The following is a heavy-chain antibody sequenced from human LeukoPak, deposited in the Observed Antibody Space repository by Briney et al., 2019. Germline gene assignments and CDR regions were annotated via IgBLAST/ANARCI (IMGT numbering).Heavy chain of an antibody. CDR1: GDTIDTRHFY. CDR2: IYYNLST. V-gene: IGHV4-39*07. Sequence: SETLSLTCIVSGDTIDTRHFYWTWIRQSPGKGLEWIGSIYYNLSTSYNPSLLSRGTISVDTSKNQFSLRLTSVTAADTAMYYCAKGGDAYKVGNYWGPGTMVTVSS. D-gene: IGHD5-24*01. CDR3: AKGGDAYKVGNY. J-gene: IGHJ1*01.